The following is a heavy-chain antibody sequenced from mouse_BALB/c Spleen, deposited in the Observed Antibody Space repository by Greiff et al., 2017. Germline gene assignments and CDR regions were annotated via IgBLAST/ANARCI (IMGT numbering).Heavy chain of an antibody. CDR3: ARGGLRDYAMDY. J-gene: IGHJ4*01. Sequence: QVQLQQSGAELVMPGASVKMSCKASGYTFTDYWMHWVKQRPGQGLEWIGAIDTSDSYTSYNQKFKGKATLTVDESSSTAYMQLSSLTSEDSAVYYCARGGLRDYAMDYWGQGTSVTVSS. CDR2: IDTSDSYT. D-gene: IGHD2-4*01. V-gene: IGHV1-69*01. CDR1: GYTFTDYW.